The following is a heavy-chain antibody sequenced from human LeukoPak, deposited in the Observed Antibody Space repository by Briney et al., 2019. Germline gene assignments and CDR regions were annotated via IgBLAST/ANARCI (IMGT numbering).Heavy chain of an antibody. CDR1: GFAFTTYA. Sequence: GGSLRLSCAASGFAFTTYAMSWVRQAPGKGLEWVSGISNSGGSTYYADSVKGRFTISRDNSKNTLCLQMNSLRAEETAVYYCAEYYYYASSGYQQYYFDYWGQGTLVTVSS. D-gene: IGHD3-22*01. V-gene: IGHV3-23*01. J-gene: IGHJ4*02. CDR2: ISNSGGST. CDR3: AEYYYYASSGYQQYYFDY.